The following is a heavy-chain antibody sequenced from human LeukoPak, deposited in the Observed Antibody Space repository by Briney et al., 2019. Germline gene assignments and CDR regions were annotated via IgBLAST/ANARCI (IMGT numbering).Heavy chain of an antibody. CDR3: ATGGALRGHLPY. J-gene: IGHJ4*02. V-gene: IGHV3-7*01. CDR1: GFNFGRST. Sequence: PGGSLRLSCAVAGFNFGRSTMTWVRQAPGKGPEWVAKMHEDGSDIHYVDSVKGRFTISRDNAKNSLFLQMNSLRAEDTAVYYCATGGALRGHLPYWGQGTLVTVYS. D-gene: IGHD2-8*02. CDR2: MHEDGSDI.